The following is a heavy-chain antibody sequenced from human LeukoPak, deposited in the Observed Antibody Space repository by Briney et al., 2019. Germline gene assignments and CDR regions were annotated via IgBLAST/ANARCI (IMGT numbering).Heavy chain of an antibody. D-gene: IGHD2/OR15-2a*01. CDR2: IYYSGST. Sequence: PSESLSLTCTVSGGSISSYYWSWIRQPPGKGLEWIGYIYYSGSTHYNPSLKSRFTISVDKSKNPLSLKMSTLTAEDTAVYYCARLGNLWTRAIEEGGQRSLVTVSS. V-gene: IGHV4-59*08. J-gene: IGHJ4*02. CDR3: ARLGNLWTRAIEE. CDR1: GGSISSYY.